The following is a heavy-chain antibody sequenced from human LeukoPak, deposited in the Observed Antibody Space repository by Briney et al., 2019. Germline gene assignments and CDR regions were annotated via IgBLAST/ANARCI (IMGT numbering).Heavy chain of an antibody. CDR2: INHSGST. Sequence: SETLSLTCAVYGGSFSGYYWSWIRQPPGKGLEWIGEINHSGSTNYNPSLKSRVTISVDTSKNQFSLKLSSVTAADTAVYYCARRPYESSSRGVWGLYYFDYWGQGTLVTVSS. CDR1: GGSFSGYY. J-gene: IGHJ4*02. V-gene: IGHV4-34*01. CDR3: ARRPYESSSRGVWGLYYFDY. D-gene: IGHD6-6*01.